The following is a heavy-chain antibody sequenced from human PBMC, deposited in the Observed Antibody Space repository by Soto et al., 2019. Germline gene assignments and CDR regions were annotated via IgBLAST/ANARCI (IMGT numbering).Heavy chain of an antibody. D-gene: IGHD1-26*01. J-gene: IGHJ4*02. CDR3: GRGRSGQIVVFY. V-gene: IGHV1-2*02. CDR2: IGPESGAT. CDR1: GYTFTGHY. Sequence: EASVKVSCKASGYTFTGHYIHWVRQAPEQGPEWMGEIGPESGATRYAQKFQGRVTTTRDTSITTVYMELKNLSPDDTAVYYCGRGRSGQIVVFYWGQGTPVTVSS.